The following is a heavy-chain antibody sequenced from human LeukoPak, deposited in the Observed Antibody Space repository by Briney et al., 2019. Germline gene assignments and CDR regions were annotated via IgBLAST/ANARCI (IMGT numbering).Heavy chain of an antibody. V-gene: IGHV3-23*01. J-gene: IGHJ4*02. Sequence: RGSLRLSCAASGFTFSIYAMSWVRQAPGKGLQWVSSITSRGESTWYVDSVKGRFTITRDNSENTLYLQMHSLRAEDTAVYYCARDRPNYYGSDGHYYRRDGDYWGRGTLVNVSS. CDR2: ITSRGEST. D-gene: IGHD3-22*01. CDR3: ARDRPNYYGSDGHYYRRDGDY. CDR1: GFTFSIYA.